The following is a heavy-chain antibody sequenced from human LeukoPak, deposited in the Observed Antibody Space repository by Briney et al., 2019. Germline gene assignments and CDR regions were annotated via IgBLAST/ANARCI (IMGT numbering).Heavy chain of an antibody. Sequence: KTSETLSLTCTVSGGSISSYYWSWIRQPPGKGLEWIGYIYYSGSTNYNPSLKSRVTISVDTSKNQFSLKLSSVTAADTAVYYCASEPVVGYFDYWGQGTLVTVSS. CDR2: IYYSGST. CDR1: GGSISSYY. V-gene: IGHV4-59*08. J-gene: IGHJ4*02. D-gene: IGHD4-23*01. CDR3: ASEPVVGYFDY.